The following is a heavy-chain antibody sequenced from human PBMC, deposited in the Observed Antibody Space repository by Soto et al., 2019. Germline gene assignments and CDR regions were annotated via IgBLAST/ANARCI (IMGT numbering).Heavy chain of an antibody. V-gene: IGHV4-59*01. CDR2: IYYSGST. CDR1: GGSISSYY. D-gene: IGHD6-19*01. J-gene: IGHJ4*02. CDR3: ASGYSSGWYYFDY. Sequence: PSETLSLTCTVSGGSISSYYWSLIRQPPGKGLECIWYIYYSGSTNYNPSLKSRVTISVDTSKNQFSLKLTSVTAADTAVYYCASGYSSGWYYFDYWGQGTLVTVSS.